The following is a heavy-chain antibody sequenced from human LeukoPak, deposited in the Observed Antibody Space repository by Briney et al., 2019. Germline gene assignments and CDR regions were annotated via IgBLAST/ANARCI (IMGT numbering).Heavy chain of an antibody. D-gene: IGHD4-17*01. CDR1: GFTVSSNY. V-gene: IGHV3-53*01. CDR2: IYSGGST. CDR3: ARLGDYSRVDY. J-gene: IGHJ4*02. Sequence: GGSLRLSCAASGFTVSSNYMSWVRQAPGKGLEWVSVIYSGGSTYYADSVKGRFTISRDNSKNTLYLQMNSLRAEDTAVYYCARLGDYSRVDYWGQGTLVTVSS.